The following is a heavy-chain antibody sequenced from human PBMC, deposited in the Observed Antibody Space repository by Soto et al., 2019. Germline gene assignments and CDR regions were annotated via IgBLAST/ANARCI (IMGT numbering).Heavy chain of an antibody. D-gene: IGHD3-22*01. CDR3: VRGYYDSRGQSNTFDI. Sequence: SETLSLTCTVSGASISSSYWSWIRQSPGKGLEWIGYVHYSGSTNYNPSLKSRVTISVDTSKNQFSLKLRSVTAADTAVYYCVRGYYDSRGQSNTFDIWGQGTMVTVSS. CDR2: VHYSGST. V-gene: IGHV4-59*01. CDR1: GASISSSY. J-gene: IGHJ3*02.